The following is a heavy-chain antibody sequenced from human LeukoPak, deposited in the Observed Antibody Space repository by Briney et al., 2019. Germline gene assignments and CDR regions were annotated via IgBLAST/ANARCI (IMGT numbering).Heavy chain of an antibody. CDR2: INPSGGST. CDR1: GYTFTSYY. Sequence: ASVKVSCEASGYTFTSYYIHWVRQAPGQGLEWMGIINPSGGSTTYAQKFQGRVAMTRDTSTSRVYMEVSSLRSEATAVYYCARTYSSSDEFDYWGQGTLVTVSS. CDR3: ARTYSSSDEFDY. J-gene: IGHJ4*02. V-gene: IGHV1-46*01. D-gene: IGHD6-13*01.